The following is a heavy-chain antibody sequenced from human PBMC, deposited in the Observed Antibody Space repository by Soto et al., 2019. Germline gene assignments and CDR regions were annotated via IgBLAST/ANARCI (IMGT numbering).Heavy chain of an antibody. CDR1: GFTFSSYS. V-gene: IGHV3-21*01. CDR3: ARVPYKNYYYYMDV. CDR2: ISSSSSYI. J-gene: IGHJ6*03. Sequence: GGSLRLSCAASGFTFSSYSMNWVRQAPGKGLEWVSSISSSSSYIYYADSVKGRFTISRDNAKNSLYLQMNSLRAEDTAVYYCARVPYKNYYYYMDVWGKGTTVTVSS. D-gene: IGHD1-1*01.